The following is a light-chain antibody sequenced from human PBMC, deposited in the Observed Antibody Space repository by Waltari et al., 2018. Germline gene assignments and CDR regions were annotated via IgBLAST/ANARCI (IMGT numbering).Light chain of an antibody. CDR1: QTISNY. CDR2: AAS. CDR3: QQTYTTPTWT. V-gene: IGKV1-39*01. Sequence: DIQMTQSPLSLSASVGDRVTITCRARQTISNYLNWYQQKPGKAPKLLIHAASRLQSGVPSRFSGSGSETEFTLIINSLQLEDCAIYYCQQTYTTPTWTFGQGTRVDIK. J-gene: IGKJ1*01.